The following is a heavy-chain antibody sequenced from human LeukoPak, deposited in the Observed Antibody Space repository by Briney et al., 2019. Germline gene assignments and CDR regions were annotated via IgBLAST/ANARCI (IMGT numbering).Heavy chain of an antibody. J-gene: IGHJ4*02. Sequence: SETLSLTCAVYGESLNYYYWSWIRQSPGKGLEWIGDIFDGKTINYNPSLKSRVTISAATSSQQFSLNLMSVTAADTAVYFCASGAWATRLNSWAQGALVIVSS. V-gene: IGHV4-34*12. CDR3: ASGAWATRLNS. CDR1: GESLNYYY. CDR2: IFDGKTI. D-gene: IGHD5-24*01.